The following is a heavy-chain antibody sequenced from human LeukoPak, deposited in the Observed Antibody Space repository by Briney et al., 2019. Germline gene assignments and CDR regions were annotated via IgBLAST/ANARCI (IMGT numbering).Heavy chain of an antibody. CDR2: ISSSSSTI. CDR3: ARELVVVVAATPTDAFDI. D-gene: IGHD2-15*01. Sequence: GGSLRLSCAASGFTFSSYSMNWVRQAPGKGLEWVSYISSSSSTIYYADSVKGRFTISRDNAKNSLYLQMNSLRAEDTAVYYCARELVVVVAATPTDAFDIWGQGTMVTVSS. CDR1: GFTFSSYS. V-gene: IGHV3-48*04. J-gene: IGHJ3*02.